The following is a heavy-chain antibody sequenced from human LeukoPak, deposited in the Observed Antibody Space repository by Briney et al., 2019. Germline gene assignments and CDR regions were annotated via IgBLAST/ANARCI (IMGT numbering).Heavy chain of an antibody. CDR1: GFTFSNAW. CDR2: IKQDGSEK. CDR3: AREVVAGYYFDY. D-gene: IGHD6-19*01. J-gene: IGHJ4*02. V-gene: IGHV3-7*03. Sequence: GGSLRLSCAASGFTFSNAWMSWVRQAPGKGLEWVANIKQDGSEKYYVDSVKGRFTISRDNAKNSLYLRMSSLRAEDTAVYYCAREVVAGYYFDYWGQGTLVTVSS.